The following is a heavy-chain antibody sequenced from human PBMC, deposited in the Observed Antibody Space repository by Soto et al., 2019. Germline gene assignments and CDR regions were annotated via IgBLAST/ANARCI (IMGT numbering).Heavy chain of an antibody. D-gene: IGHD6-13*01. V-gene: IGHV4-30-4*01. CDR1: GGSISRGDYY. Sequence: PSETLSLTCNVSGGSISRGDYYWSWLRQPPGKGLEWIGYIYYRAMPYYNPSLKSRVTISVDTSKNQFSLNMTSVTAADTAVYYCARGSAILFYYFDFWRQGTPVTVSS. CDR2: IYYRAMP. J-gene: IGHJ4*02. CDR3: ARGSAILFYYFDF.